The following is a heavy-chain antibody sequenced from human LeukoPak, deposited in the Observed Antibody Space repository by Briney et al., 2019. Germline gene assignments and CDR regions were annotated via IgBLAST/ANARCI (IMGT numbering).Heavy chain of an antibody. J-gene: IGHJ4*02. V-gene: IGHV3-7*01. D-gene: IGHD3-22*01. Sequence: GGSLRLSCAASGFTFSSYGMHWVRQAPGKGLEWVANIKQDGSEKYYVDSVKGRFTISRDNAKNSLYLQMNSLRAEDTAVYYCAREWDYYDSSGYYLDYWGQGTLVTVSS. CDR1: GFTFSSYG. CDR3: AREWDYYDSSGYYLDY. CDR2: IKQDGSEK.